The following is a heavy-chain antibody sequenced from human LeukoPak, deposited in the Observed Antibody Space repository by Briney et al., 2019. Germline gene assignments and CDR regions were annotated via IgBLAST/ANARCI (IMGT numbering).Heavy chain of an antibody. Sequence: SETLSLTCAVYGGSFSGYYWSWIRQPPGKGLEWIGEINHSGSTNYNPSLKSRVTIPVDTSKNQFSLKLSSVTAADTAVYYCATYYDYVWGSYRYHYWGQGTLVTVSS. CDR3: ATYYDYVWGSYRYHY. CDR1: GGSFSGYY. V-gene: IGHV4-34*01. D-gene: IGHD3-16*02. J-gene: IGHJ4*02. CDR2: INHSGST.